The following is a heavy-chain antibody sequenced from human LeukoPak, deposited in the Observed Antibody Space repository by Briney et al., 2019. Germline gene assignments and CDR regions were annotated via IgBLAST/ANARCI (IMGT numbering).Heavy chain of an antibody. V-gene: IGHV3-7*03. D-gene: IGHD3-10*01. CDR3: ARGPITMVRGVPAA. CDR1: GFTFSSYW. CDR2: IKQDGSEK. J-gene: IGHJ5*02. Sequence: PGGSLRLSCAASGFTFSSYWMSWVRQAPGKGLEWVANIKQDGSEKDYVDSVKGRFTISRDNAKNSLYLQMNSLRAEDTAVYYCARGPITMVRGVPAAWGQGTLVTVSS.